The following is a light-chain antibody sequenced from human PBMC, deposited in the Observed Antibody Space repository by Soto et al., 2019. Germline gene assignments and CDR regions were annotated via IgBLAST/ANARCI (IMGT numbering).Light chain of an antibody. V-gene: IGKV3-15*01. CDR1: QSVSNN. CDR3: QQYNNWPPYT. CDR2: DAS. J-gene: IGKJ2*01. Sequence: EIVMTQSPATLSVSPGERATLSCRASQSVSNNLAWYQQEPGQAPRLLIYDASTRATGIPARFSGSGSGTEFILTISSLKSEDFAVYYCQQYNNWPPYTFGQGTKLEIK.